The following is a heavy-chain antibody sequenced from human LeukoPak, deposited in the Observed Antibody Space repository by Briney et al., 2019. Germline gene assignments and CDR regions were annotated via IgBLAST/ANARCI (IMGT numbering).Heavy chain of an antibody. CDR2: INHSGST. Sequence: SETLSLTCAVYGGSFSGYYWSWIRQPPGKGLEWIGEINHSGSTNYSPSLKSRVTISVDTSKNQFSLKLSSVTAADTAVYYCARVYDYVCAVDYWGQGTLVTVSS. J-gene: IGHJ4*02. CDR3: ARVYDYVCAVDY. CDR1: GGSFSGYY. D-gene: IGHD3-16*01. V-gene: IGHV4-34*01.